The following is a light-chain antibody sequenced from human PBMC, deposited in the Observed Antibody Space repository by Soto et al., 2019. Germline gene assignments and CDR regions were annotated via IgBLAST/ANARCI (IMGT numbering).Light chain of an antibody. CDR1: SSXIGXGYD. J-gene: IGLJ2*01. CDR2: GNI. Sequence: QSVLTQPPSVSGAPGQRVTXXXXGXSSXIGXGYDVHWYQQLPGTAPKLLIYGNINRPSGVPDRFSGSKSGTSASLAITGLQAEDEADYYCQSXXXSXSGSIFGGGTQLTVL. V-gene: IGLV1-40*01. CDR3: QSXXXSXSGSI.